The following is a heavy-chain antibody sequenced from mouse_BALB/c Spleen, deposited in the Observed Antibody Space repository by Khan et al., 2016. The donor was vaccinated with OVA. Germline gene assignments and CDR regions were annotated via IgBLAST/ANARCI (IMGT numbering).Heavy chain of an antibody. V-gene: IGHV1S135*01. D-gene: IGHD1-1*01. CDR1: GYSFSTYY. Sequence: IQLVQSGPELMKPGASVKISCKASGYSFSTYYIHWVTRSHGKTLEWIGYIDPFSGGATYNQKFKGKATLTVDKSSSTAYMHLTSLTSEDSAVYYGARHGSTSWFAYWGQGTLVTVSA. CDR2: IDPFSGGA. J-gene: IGHJ3*01. CDR3: ARHGSTSWFAY.